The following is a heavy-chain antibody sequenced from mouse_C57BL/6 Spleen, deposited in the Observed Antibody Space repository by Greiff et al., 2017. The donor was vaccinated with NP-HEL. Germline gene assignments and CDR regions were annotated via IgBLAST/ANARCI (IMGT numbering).Heavy chain of an antibody. V-gene: IGHV14-4*01. CDR2: IDPENGDT. J-gene: IGHJ1*03. Sequence: VQLKESGAELVRPGASVKLSCTASGFNIKDDYMHWVKQRPEQGLEWIGWIDPENGDTEYASKFQGKATITADTSSNTAYLQLSSLTSEDTAVYYCTDYGNYGYFDVWGTGTTVIVSS. CDR3: TDYGNYGYFDV. CDR1: GFNIKDDY. D-gene: IGHD2-1*01.